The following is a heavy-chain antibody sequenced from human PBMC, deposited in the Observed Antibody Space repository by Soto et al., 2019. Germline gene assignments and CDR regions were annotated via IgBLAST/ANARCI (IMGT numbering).Heavy chain of an antibody. CDR2: IDPSDSYT. CDR3: ARHPADSTVVFDS. V-gene: IGHV5-10-1*01. CDR1: GYSFTTYW. J-gene: IGHJ4*02. Sequence: VQLVQSGAEVKKPGESLRISCKGSGYSFTTYWICWVRQMPGKGLEWMGTIDPSDSYTKYSPSFQGHVTISTDKSISTAYLQWSSLKASDTAMYYCARHPADSTVVFDSWGQGTLVTVSS. D-gene: IGHD2-15*01.